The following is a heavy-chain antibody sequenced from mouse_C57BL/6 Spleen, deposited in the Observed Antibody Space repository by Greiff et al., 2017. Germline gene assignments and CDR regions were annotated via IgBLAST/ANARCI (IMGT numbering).Heavy chain of an antibody. CDR1: GYTFTSYW. CDR2: IDPSDSYP. CDR3: ARWRLRRVDY. D-gene: IGHD2-2*01. V-gene: IGHV1-69*01. Sequence: QVQLQQPGAELVMPGASVKLSCKASGYTFTSYWMHWVKQRPGQGLEWIGEIDPSDSYPNYNQKFKGKSTLTVDKSSSTAYMQLSSLTSEDSAVYYCARWRLRRVDYWGQGTTLTVSS. J-gene: IGHJ2*01.